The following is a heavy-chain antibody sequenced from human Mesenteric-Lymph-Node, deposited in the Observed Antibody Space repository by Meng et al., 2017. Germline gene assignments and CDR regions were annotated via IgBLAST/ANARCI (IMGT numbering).Heavy chain of an antibody. CDR2: ISEDGFRQ. V-gene: IGHV3-30*03. D-gene: IGHD3-10*01. CDR3: AREFGTTRADGFDP. J-gene: IGHJ5*02. CDR1: GYTFTSYD. Sequence: QVQLVQSGAEVKKPGASVKVSCKASGYTFTSYDINWVRQAPGKGLEWVALISEDGFRQYYADSVEGRFTISRDDSKNRVYLQMSSLRGDDTAVYHCAREFGTTRADGFDPWSQGTLVTVSS.